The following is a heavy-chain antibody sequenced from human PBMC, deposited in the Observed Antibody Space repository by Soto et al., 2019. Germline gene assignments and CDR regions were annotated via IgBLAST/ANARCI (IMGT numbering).Heavy chain of an antibody. CDR2: IYYSGST. D-gene: IGHD6-13*01. CDR1: GGSISSSSYY. J-gene: IGHJ5*02. CDR3: ARQVRPGIAVNWFDP. Sequence: PSETLSLTCTVSGGSISSSSYYWGWIRQPPGKGLEWIGSIYYSGSTYYNPSLKSRVTISVDTSKNQFSLKLSSVTAADTAVYYCARQVRPGIAVNWFDPWGQGTLVTVSS. V-gene: IGHV4-39*01.